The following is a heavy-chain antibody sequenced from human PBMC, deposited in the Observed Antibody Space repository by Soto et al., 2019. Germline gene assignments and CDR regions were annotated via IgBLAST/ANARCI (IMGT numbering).Heavy chain of an antibody. J-gene: IGHJ6*02. V-gene: IGHV1-69*13. D-gene: IGHD2-2*01. Sequence: SVKVSCKASGGTFSSYGISWVRQAPGQGLEWMGGIIPIFGTANYAQKFQGRVTITADESTSTAYMELSSLRSEDTAVYYCARDRDIVVVPAAMPDYYYYGMDVWGQGTTVPVSS. CDR1: GGTFSSYG. CDR2: IIPIFGTA. CDR3: ARDRDIVVVPAAMPDYYYYGMDV.